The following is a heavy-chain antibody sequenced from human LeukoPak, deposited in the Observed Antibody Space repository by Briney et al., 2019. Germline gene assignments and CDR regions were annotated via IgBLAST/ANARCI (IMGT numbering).Heavy chain of an antibody. CDR1: GFTFSSYE. V-gene: IGHV3-48*03. Sequence: PGGSLRLSCAASGFTFSSYEMNWVRQAPGKGLEWVSYISSSGSTIYYADSVKGRFTISRDNAKNSLYLQMNGLRAEDTAVYYCARDVDGYNYGGVAFDIWGQGTMVTVSS. CDR2: ISSSGSTI. J-gene: IGHJ3*02. CDR3: ARDVDGYNYGGVAFDI. D-gene: IGHD5-24*01.